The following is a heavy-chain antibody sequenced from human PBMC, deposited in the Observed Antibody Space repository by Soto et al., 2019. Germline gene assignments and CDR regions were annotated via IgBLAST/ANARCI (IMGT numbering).Heavy chain of an antibody. Sequence: QVQLVQSGADVKKPGSSVKVSCKASGGTFSSYAISWVRQAPGQGLEWMGGIIPIFGTANYAQKFQGRVTITADESTSTAYMELSSLRSEDTAVYYCARERCSSTSCYTGYYYYGMDVWGQGTTVTVSS. J-gene: IGHJ6*02. CDR2: IIPIFGTA. CDR3: ARERCSSTSCYTGYYYYGMDV. V-gene: IGHV1-69*01. CDR1: GGTFSSYA. D-gene: IGHD2-2*02.